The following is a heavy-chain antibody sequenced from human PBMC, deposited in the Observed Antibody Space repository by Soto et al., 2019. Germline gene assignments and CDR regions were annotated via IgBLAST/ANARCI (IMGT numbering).Heavy chain of an antibody. CDR3: ARFGYCSSTRCYDY. CDR2: IIPILGIA. J-gene: IGHJ4*02. CDR1: GGTFSSYT. Sequence: QVQLVQSGAEVKKPGSSVKVSCKASGGTFSSYTISWVRQAPGQGLEWMGRIIPILGIANYAQKFQGRVTITADKSTSTAYMELSSLRSEDTAVYYCARFGYCSSTRCYDYWGQGTLVTVSS. V-gene: IGHV1-69*02. D-gene: IGHD2-2*01.